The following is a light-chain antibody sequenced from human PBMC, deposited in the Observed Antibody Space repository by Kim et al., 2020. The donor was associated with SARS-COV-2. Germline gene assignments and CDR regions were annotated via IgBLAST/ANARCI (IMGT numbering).Light chain of an antibody. CDR3: QQYYSYPRT. CDR2: AAS. V-gene: IGKV1-8*01. Sequence: AIRMTQSPSSFSASTGDRVTITCRASQGISSYLAWYQQKPGKAPKLLIYAASTLQSAVPSRFSGSGSGTDFTLTISCLQSDDFATYYCQQYYSYPRTFGQGTKVDIK. CDR1: QGISSY. J-gene: IGKJ1*01.